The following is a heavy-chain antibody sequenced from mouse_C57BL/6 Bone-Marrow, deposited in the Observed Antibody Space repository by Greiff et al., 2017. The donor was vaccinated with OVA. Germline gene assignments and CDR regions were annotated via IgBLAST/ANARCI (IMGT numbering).Heavy chain of an antibody. D-gene: IGHD1-1*01. CDR1: GFSLTSYG. Sequence: VKLMESGPGLVAPSQSLSITCTVSGFSLTSYGVDWVRQSPGKGLEWLGVIWGVGSTNYNSALKSRLSISKDNSKSQVFLKMNSLQTDDTAMYYCASGPFYYYGSSYEVWYFDVWGTGTTVTVSS. CDR2: IWGVGST. CDR3: ASGPFYYYGSSYEVWYFDV. V-gene: IGHV2-6*01. J-gene: IGHJ1*03.